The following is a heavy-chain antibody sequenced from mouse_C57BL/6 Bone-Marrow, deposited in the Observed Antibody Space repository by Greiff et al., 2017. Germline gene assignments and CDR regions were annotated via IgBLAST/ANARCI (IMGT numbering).Heavy chain of an antibody. Sequence: QVQLQQPGAELVKPGASVKLSCKASGYTFTSYWMHWVKQRPGQGLEWIGMIHPNSGSTNYNEKFKSKATLTVDKSSSTAYMQLSSLTSEDSAVXYWARSKRRVEPFAYWGQGTLVTVSA. CDR3: ARSKRRVEPFAY. V-gene: IGHV1-64*01. CDR1: GYTFTSYW. CDR2: IHPNSGST. J-gene: IGHJ3*01.